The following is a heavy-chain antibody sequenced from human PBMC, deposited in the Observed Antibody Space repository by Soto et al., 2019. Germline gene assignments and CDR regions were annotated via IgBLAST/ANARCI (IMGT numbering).Heavy chain of an antibody. Sequence: QVQLVQSGAEVKKPGASVKVSCKASGYIFTSYGISWVRQAPGQGLERMGWISAYNDNTNYAQKFQGRVTMTTATSTSTAYLELRSLRSDDTAVYYCARVSGYCSSTTCHEDYWGQGTLVTVSS. J-gene: IGHJ4*02. CDR3: ARVSGYCSSTTCHEDY. V-gene: IGHV1-18*01. CDR2: ISAYNDNT. D-gene: IGHD2-2*03. CDR1: GYIFTSYG.